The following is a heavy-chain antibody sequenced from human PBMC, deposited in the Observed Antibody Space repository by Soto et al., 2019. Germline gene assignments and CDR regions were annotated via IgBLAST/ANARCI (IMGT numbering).Heavy chain of an antibody. CDR2: ISSSGSTI. CDR3: ARYNWNYSGLDV. CDR1: VFTLSSYE. D-gene: IGHD1-20*01. Sequence: SLRLSCSASVFTLSSYEMNWARQAPGKGLEWFSYISSSGSTIYYADSVKGRFTISRDNTKNSLYLQMDSLRAEDTAVYYCARYNWNYSGLDVWGQGTTVTVSS. V-gene: IGHV3-48*03. J-gene: IGHJ6*02.